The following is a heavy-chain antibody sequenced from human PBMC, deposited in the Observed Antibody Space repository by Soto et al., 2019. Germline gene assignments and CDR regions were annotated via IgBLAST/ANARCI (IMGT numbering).Heavy chain of an antibody. D-gene: IGHD2-2*02. J-gene: IGHJ4*02. V-gene: IGHV3-7*01. CDR3: ARLGYCSSTSCYTAVYYFDY. Sequence: PGGSLRLSCAASGFTFSSYWMSWVRQAPGKGLEWVANIKQDGSEKYYVDSVKGRFTISRDNAKNSLYPQMNSLRAEDTAVYYCARLGYCSSTSCYTAVYYFDYWGQGTLVTVSS. CDR2: IKQDGSEK. CDR1: GFTFSSYW.